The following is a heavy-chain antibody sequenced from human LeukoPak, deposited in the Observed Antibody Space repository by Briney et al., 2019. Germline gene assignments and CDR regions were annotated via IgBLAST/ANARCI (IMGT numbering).Heavy chain of an antibody. Sequence: GASVKVSCKASGYTFTGYYMHWVRQAPGQGLEWMGWINPNSGGTNYAQKFQGRVTMTRDTSISTAYMELSRLRSDDTAVYYCATVPYVVTMIVSRTVGAFDIWGQGTMVTVSS. CDR3: ATVPYVVTMIVSRTVGAFDI. CDR2: INPNSGGT. D-gene: IGHD3-22*01. CDR1: GYTFTGYY. V-gene: IGHV1-2*02. J-gene: IGHJ3*02.